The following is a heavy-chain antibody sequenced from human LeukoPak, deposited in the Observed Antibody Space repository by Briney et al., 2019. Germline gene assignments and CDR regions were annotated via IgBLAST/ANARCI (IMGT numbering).Heavy chain of an antibody. D-gene: IGHD3-22*01. J-gene: IGHJ3*02. CDR1: GFTFSSYG. CDR3: ARDSSGYYSDAFDI. Sequence: GGSLRLSCAASGFTFSSYGMHWVRQAPGKGLEWVANIKQDGSEKYYVDSVKGRFTISRDNAKNSLYLQMNSLRAEDTAVYYCARDSSGYYSDAFDIWGQGTKVTVSS. CDR2: IKQDGSEK. V-gene: IGHV3-7*03.